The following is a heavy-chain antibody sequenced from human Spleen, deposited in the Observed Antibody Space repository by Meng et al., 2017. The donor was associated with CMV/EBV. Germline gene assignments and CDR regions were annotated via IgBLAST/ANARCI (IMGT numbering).Heavy chain of an antibody. V-gene: IGHV3-30-3*01. CDR1: GFTFSTYA. CDR3: ARDAEKFGLGNYFDY. D-gene: IGHD3-10*01. J-gene: IGHJ4*02. Sequence: GESLKISCAASGFTFSTYAMHWVRQAPGKGLEWVALIEYDGSNTYYADSVKGRFTISRDNSKNTLYLQMNGLRVEDTAVYYCARDAEKFGLGNYFDYWGQGTLVTVSS. CDR2: IEYDGSNT.